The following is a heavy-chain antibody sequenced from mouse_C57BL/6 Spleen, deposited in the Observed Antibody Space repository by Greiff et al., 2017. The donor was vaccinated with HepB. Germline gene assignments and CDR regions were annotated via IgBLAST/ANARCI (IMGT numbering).Heavy chain of an antibody. V-gene: IGHV1-80*01. Sequence: VQLQQSGAELVKPGASVKISCKASGYAFSSYWMNWVKQRPGKGLEWIGQIYTGDGDTNYNGKFKGKATMTADKSSSTAYMQLSSLTSEDAAVYCCARGEYYGSSDDYWGQGTTLTVSS. J-gene: IGHJ2*01. CDR3: ARGEYYGSSDDY. CDR1: GYAFSSYW. CDR2: IYTGDGDT. D-gene: IGHD1-1*01.